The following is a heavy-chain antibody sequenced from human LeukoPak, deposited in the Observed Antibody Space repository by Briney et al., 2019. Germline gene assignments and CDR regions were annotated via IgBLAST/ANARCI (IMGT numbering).Heavy chain of an antibody. J-gene: IGHJ4*02. CDR1: GFTFSSYG. CDR3: TQGY. CDR2: ISYDGSNK. Sequence: GGSLRLSCAASGFTFSSYGMHWVRQAPGKGLEWVAVISYDGSNKYYADSAKGRFTISRDNSKNTLYLQMNSLRAEDTAVYYCTQGYWGQGTLVTVSS. V-gene: IGHV3-30*03.